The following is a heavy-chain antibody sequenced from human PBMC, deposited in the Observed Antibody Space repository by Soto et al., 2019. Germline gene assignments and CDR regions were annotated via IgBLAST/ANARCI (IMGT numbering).Heavy chain of an antibody. CDR3: VRVPAY. V-gene: IGHV4-30-2*01. CDR2: TYHGGST. Sequence: QLQLQESGSGLVKPSQTLSLTCAVSGGSISRGGYSWGWIRQPPGKGLDWIGYTYHGGSTYYNPSLQRRVTRSVDRPTTQFSLKLSSVTAAATAVYYCVRVPAYWGQGTLVTVSS. CDR1: GGSISRGGYS. J-gene: IGHJ4*02.